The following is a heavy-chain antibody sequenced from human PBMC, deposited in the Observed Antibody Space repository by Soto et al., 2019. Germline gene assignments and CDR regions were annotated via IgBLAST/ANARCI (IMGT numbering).Heavy chain of an antibody. Sequence: SDTQSLTYIVSGEYIVISSYYWGWIRQPPGKCLEWIWSIYYSGRTYYNPSFKSRVTISIDTSKNQFSLKLSSVTATDTAVYYCARQRTTVVTQAYFDHWGQGPLVTVFS. J-gene: IGHJ4*02. CDR3: ARQRTTVVTQAYFDH. CDR1: GEYIVISSYY. D-gene: IGHD2-21*02. V-gene: IGHV4-39*01. CDR2: IYYSGRT.